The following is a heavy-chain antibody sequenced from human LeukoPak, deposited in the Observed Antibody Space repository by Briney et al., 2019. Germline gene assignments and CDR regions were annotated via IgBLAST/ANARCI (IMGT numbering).Heavy chain of an antibody. CDR2: INPSGGST. Sequence: ASVKVSCKASGYTFTSYYMHWVRQAPGQGLEWMGIINPSGGSTSYAQKFQGRVTITRDTSASTAYMELSSLRSEDMAVYYCARVHSGSYGDAFDIWGQGTMVTVSS. CDR3: ARVHSGSYGDAFDI. J-gene: IGHJ3*02. D-gene: IGHD1-26*01. CDR1: GYTFTSYY. V-gene: IGHV1-46*01.